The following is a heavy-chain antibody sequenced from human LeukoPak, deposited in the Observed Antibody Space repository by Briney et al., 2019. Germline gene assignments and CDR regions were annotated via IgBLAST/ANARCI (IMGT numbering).Heavy chain of an antibody. V-gene: IGHV4-39*07. CDR3: ARGLLFGDYVWGSYRLAWFDP. Sequence: SETLSLTCTVSGGSISSGDYYWSWIRQPPRKGLEWIGEINHSGSTNYNPSLKSRVTISVDTSKNQFSLKLSSVTAADAAVYYCARGLLFGDYVWGSYRLAWFDPWGQGTLVTVSS. CDR1: GGSISSGDYY. J-gene: IGHJ5*02. CDR2: INHSGST. D-gene: IGHD3-16*02.